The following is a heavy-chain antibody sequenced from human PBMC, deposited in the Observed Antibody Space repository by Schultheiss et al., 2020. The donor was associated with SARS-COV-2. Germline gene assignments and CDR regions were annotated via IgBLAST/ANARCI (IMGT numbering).Heavy chain of an antibody. J-gene: IGHJ4*02. D-gene: IGHD6-13*01. CDR1: GFTFSNYG. CDR2: IFYDGSNQ. Sequence: GGSLRLSCAASGFTFSNYGMHWVRQAPGKGLEWVALIFYDGSNQYYADSVKGRFTISRDNSKNTLYLQMNSLRAEDTAVYYCARDQIAAAVDYWGQGTLVTVSS. V-gene: IGHV3-30*02. CDR3: ARDQIAAAVDY.